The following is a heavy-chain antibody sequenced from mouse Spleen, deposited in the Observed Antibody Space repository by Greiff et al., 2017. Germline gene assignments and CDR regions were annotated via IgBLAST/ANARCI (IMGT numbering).Heavy chain of an antibody. CDR2: ISSGGSFT. J-gene: IGHJ2*01. Sequence: EVQLVESGGGLVKPGGSLKLSCAASGFTFSSYAMSWVRQTPEKRLEWVATISSGGSFTYYPDSVKGRFTISRDNAKNTLYLQMSSLRSEDTAMYYCARREGLDYWGQGATLTVSS. CDR1: GFTFSSYA. CDR3: ARREGLDY. D-gene: IGHD3-3*01. V-gene: IGHV5-9-3*01.